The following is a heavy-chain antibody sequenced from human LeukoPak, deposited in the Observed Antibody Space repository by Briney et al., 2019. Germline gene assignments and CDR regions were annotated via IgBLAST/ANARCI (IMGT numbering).Heavy chain of an antibody. CDR2: IYYSGST. CDR1: GGSISSSSYY. D-gene: IGHD3-16*01. V-gene: IGHV4-39*07. CDR3: ARFPASVNTRRAYYFDY. Sequence: SETLSLTCTVSGGSISSSSYYWGWIRQPPGKGLEWIGSIYYSGSTYYNPSLKSRVTISVDTSKNQFSLKLSSVTAADTAVYYCARFPASVNTRRAYYFDYWGQGTLVTVSS. J-gene: IGHJ4*02.